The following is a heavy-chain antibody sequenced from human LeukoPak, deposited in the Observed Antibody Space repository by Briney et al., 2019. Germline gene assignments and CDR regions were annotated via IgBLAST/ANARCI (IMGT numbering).Heavy chain of an antibody. CDR3: ARENYCTNGVCWAFDP. J-gene: IGHJ5*02. Sequence: SETLSLTCTVSGGSISSSDYYWSWIRQPPGRGLEWLGNIYYTGSTSYNPSLKSQVTFSVDTFNNQFSLHLSSVTAADTAVYYCARENYCTNGVCWAFDPWGQGTLVTVSS. D-gene: IGHD2-8*01. V-gene: IGHV4-39*07. CDR1: GGSISSSDYY. CDR2: IYYTGST.